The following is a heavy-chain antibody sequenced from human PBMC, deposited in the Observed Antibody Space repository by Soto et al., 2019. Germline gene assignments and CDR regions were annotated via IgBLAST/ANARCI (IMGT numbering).Heavy chain of an antibody. CDR2: IYNSGST. J-gene: IGHJ5*02. Sequence: SETLSLTCTVSGGSISSFYWSWIRQPPGKGLEWIGYIYNSGSTNYNPSLKSRATISVDTSTNQFSLKLSSVTAADTAVYYCARWWSGSRQVFDPWGKGTLVTVAS. CDR1: GGSISSFY. V-gene: IGHV4-59*01. D-gene: IGHD3-3*01. CDR3: ARWWSGSRQVFDP.